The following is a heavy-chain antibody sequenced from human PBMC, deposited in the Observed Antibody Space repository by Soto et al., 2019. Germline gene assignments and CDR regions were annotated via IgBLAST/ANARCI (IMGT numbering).Heavy chain of an antibody. V-gene: IGHV3-53*01. D-gene: IGHD3-16*01. CDR2: IFSDGNT. J-gene: IGHJ4*02. Sequence: EVQLVESGGDLIQPGGSLRLSCAASGLTVSSNYMSWVRQAPGKGLEWVAIIFSDGNTYHADSVKGRFTVSRDNSKNTLDLQMNTLRAGDTAVYYCAKGDFDCWGQGTLVTVSS. CDR3: AKGDFDC. CDR1: GLTVSSNY.